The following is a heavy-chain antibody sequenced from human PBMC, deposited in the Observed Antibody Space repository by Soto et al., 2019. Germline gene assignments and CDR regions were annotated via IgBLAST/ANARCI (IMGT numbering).Heavy chain of an antibody. CDR3: AIHGATYYDILTGYPTPYYYYGMDV. CDR1: GYSFTNYW. D-gene: IGHD3-9*01. Sequence: RGESLKISCKGSGYSFTNYWIGWVRQMPGKGLEWMGIIYHGDSDTRYSPSFQGQVHISADKSISTAYLQCNNPKASDTAMVFCAIHGATYYDILTGYPTPYYYYGMDVWGKGTTVTVSS. CDR2: IYHGDSDT. V-gene: IGHV5-51*01. J-gene: IGHJ6*04.